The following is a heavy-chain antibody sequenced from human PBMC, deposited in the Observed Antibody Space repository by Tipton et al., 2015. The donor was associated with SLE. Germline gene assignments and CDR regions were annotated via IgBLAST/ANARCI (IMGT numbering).Heavy chain of an antibody. V-gene: IGHV4-39*07. CDR2: VDYSGST. CDR1: GGPISSPVYY. J-gene: IGHJ1*01. Sequence: TLSLTCTVSGGPISSPVYYWGWIRQSPGKRLEWIGSVDYSGSTNYNPSLKSRLTISVDSSKNQLSLKLSSVTAADTAVYFCARAGLPKYFQHWGQGTLVTVSS. CDR3: ARAGLPKYFQH.